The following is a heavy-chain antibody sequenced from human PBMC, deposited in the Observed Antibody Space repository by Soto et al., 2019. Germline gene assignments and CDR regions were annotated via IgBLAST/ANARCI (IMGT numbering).Heavy chain of an antibody. CDR2: INHSGST. J-gene: IGHJ4*02. D-gene: IGHD6-13*01. CDR1: GGSFSGYY. Sequence: SETLSLTCAVYGGSFSGYYWSWIRQPPGKGLEWIGEINHSGSTNYNPSLKSRVTISVDTSKNQLSLKLSSVTAADTAVYYCARVRQQLAPVDYWGQGTLVTVSS. CDR3: ARVRQQLAPVDY. V-gene: IGHV4-34*01.